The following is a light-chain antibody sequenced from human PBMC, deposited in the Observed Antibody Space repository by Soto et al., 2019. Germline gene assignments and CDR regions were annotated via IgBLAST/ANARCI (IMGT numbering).Light chain of an antibody. CDR1: QTITRY. CDR2: AAS. Sequence: DIQMTQSPSSLSASVGDRVTITCRANQTITRYLNWYQQKPGTAPKLLIYAASSLQEGVPSRFRGSGSGTDFTLTISNPQPEDFAAYSCKQSFSFPVTFGQGTKLEIK. CDR3: KQSFSFPVT. V-gene: IGKV1-39*01. J-gene: IGKJ2*01.